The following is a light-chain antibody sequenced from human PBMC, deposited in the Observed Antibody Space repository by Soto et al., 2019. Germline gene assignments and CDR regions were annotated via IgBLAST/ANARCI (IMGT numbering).Light chain of an antibody. CDR3: SSYAGSNTP. CDR2: EVS. J-gene: IGLJ1*01. CDR1: SSDVGGYNY. V-gene: IGLV2-8*01. Sequence: QSALTQPPSASGSPGQSVTISCTGTSSDVGGYNYVSWYQQHPGKAPKLMIYEVSKRPSGVPDRFSGSKSGNTASLTVSGLQAEDEADYYCSSYAGSNTPFGTGTKLTVL.